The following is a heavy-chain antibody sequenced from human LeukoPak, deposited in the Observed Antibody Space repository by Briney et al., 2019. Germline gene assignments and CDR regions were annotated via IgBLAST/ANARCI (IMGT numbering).Heavy chain of an antibody. D-gene: IGHD1-26*01. Sequence: GGSLRLSCAASGFTFGSYTMNWIRQAPGKGLEWVSYISTSSTYTKYADSVKGRFTVSRDNAKNALYLQMNSLRAEDTAVYYCARVIIVGATGIWGQGTMVTVSS. J-gene: IGHJ3*02. CDR3: ARVIIVGATGI. CDR2: ISTSSTYT. V-gene: IGHV3-21*05. CDR1: GFTFGSYT.